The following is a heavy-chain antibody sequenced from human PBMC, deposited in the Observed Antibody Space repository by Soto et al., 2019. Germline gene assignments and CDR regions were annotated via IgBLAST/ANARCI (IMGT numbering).Heavy chain of an antibody. CDR1: GGSFSDYD. Sequence: SETLSLTCAVYGGSFSDYDWTWIRQPPGTGLEWIGEINHSGSTNYNPSLKSRVTISVDTSKNQFSLKLTSVTAADTAVYYCARDKITGLFDYWGPGTLVTVSS. V-gene: IGHV4-34*01. CDR2: INHSGST. D-gene: IGHD2-8*02. J-gene: IGHJ4*02. CDR3: ARDKITGLFDY.